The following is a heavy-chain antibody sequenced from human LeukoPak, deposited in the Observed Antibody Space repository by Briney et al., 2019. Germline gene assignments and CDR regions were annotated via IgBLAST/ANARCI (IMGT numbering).Heavy chain of an antibody. D-gene: IGHD5-12*01. Sequence: PSETLSLTCAVSGGSISSGGYSCSWIRQPPGKGLEWIGYIYHSGSTYYNPSLKSRVTISVDRSKNQFSLKLSSVTAADTAVYYCARGLARVVKRDWYFDLWGRGTLVTVSS. CDR1: GGSISSGGYS. V-gene: IGHV4-30-2*01. CDR3: ARGLARVVKRDWYFDL. J-gene: IGHJ2*01. CDR2: IYHSGST.